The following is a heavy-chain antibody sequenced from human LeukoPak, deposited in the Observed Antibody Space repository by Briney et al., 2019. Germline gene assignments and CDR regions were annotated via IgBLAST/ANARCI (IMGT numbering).Heavy chain of an antibody. V-gene: IGHV3-7*01. CDR3: ARDPFDL. Sequence: PGGPLRLSCEVSGFTLSNRWMTWVRQAPGKGLEWVATIKQGGSDKFYVDSVKGRFTISGDNAKNSLYLQMNSLRAEDTAVYYCARDPFDLWGQGTLVTVSS. CDR1: GFTLSNRW. CDR2: IKQGGSDK. J-gene: IGHJ5*02.